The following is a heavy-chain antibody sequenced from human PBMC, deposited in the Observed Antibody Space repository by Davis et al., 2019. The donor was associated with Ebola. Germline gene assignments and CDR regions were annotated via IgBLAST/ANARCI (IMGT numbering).Heavy chain of an antibody. CDR3: AGQWYSSSSLDY. CDR2: IYYSGST. D-gene: IGHD6-6*01. CDR1: GGSISSHY. V-gene: IGHV4-59*11. Sequence: PSETLSLTCTVSGGSISSHYWSWIRQPPGKGLEWIGYIYYSGSTNYNPSLKSRVTISVDTSKNQFSLKLSSVTAADTAVYYCAGQWYSSSSLDYWGQGTLVTVSS. J-gene: IGHJ4*02.